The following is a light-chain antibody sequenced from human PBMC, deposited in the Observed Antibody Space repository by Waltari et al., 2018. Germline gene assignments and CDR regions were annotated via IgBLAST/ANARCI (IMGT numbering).Light chain of an antibody. CDR3: CSYAGTYTWV. J-gene: IGLJ3*02. CDR2: DVS. CDR1: SSDVGGDNY. V-gene: IGLV2-11*01. Sequence: QSALTQPRSVSGSPGQSVTISCTGTSSDVGGDNYVSWYQQHPGKAPKVMIYDVSKRPSGVPDRFSGSKSGNTASLTISGLQAEDEADYYCCSYAGTYTWVFGGGTKLTAL.